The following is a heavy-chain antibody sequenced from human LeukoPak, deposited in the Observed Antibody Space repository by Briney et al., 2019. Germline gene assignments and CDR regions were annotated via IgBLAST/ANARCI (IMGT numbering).Heavy chain of an antibody. D-gene: IGHD3-3*01. V-gene: IGHV3-30*02. CDR1: GFTFSSYG. CDR2: IRYDGSNK. Sequence: GGSLSLSCAASGFTFSSYGMHWVRHAPGKGLEWVAFIRYDGSNKYYADSVKGRFTISRDNSKNTLYLQMNSLGAEDTAVYYCAKASKGIRFLEWLYFDYWGQGTLVTVSS. CDR3: AKASKGIRFLEWLYFDY. J-gene: IGHJ4*02.